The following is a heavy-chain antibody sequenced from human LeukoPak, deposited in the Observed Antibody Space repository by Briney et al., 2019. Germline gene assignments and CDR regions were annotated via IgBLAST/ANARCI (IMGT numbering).Heavy chain of an antibody. V-gene: IGHV4-39*01. J-gene: IGHJ4*02. CDR2: IYYSGST. CDR3: ARQRPSYYDSSGYPDYFDY. CDR1: GGSISGSSYY. D-gene: IGHD3-22*01. Sequence: SETLSLTCTVSGGSISGSSYYWGWIRQPPGKGLEWIGSIYYSGSTYYNPSLKSRVTISVDTSKNQFSLKLSSVTAADTAVYYCARQRPSYYDSSGYPDYFDYWGQGTLVTVSS.